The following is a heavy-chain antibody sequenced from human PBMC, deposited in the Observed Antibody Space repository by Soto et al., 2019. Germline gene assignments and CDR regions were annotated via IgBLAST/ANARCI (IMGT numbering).Heavy chain of an antibody. CDR2: IYHSGST. J-gene: IGHJ4*02. D-gene: IGHD3-3*01. V-gene: IGHV4-4*02. Sequence: QVQLQESGPGLVKPSGTLSLTCAVSGGSISSNNWWSWVRQPPGKGLERIGEIYHSGSTTYNPSLESRVTISVDKSKNQFSLNLSSVTAADTAVYYCARGHDFWSGYYKYYFDSWGQGTLVTVSS. CDR1: GGSISSNNW. CDR3: ARGHDFWSGYYKYYFDS.